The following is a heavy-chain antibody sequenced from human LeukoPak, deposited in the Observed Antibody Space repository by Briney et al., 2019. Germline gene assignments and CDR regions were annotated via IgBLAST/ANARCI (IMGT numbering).Heavy chain of an antibody. J-gene: IGHJ4*02. CDR3: ARGSNGYYDSSGYYYGY. CDR2: ISAYNGNT. V-gene: IGHV1-18*01. D-gene: IGHD3-22*01. CDR1: GYTFTSYG. Sequence: GASVKVSCKASGYTFTSYGISWVRQAPGQGLEWMGWISAYNGNTNYAQKLQGRVTITTDESTSTAYMELSSLRSEDTAVYYCARGSNGYYDSSGYYYGYWGQGTLVTVSS.